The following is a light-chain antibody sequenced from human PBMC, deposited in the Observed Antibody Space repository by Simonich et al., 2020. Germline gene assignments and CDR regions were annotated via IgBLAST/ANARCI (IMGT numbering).Light chain of an antibody. CDR2: GAS. CDR3: QQRSNWPLT. CDR1: QSVSSN. V-gene: IGKV3-15*01. Sequence: EIVMTQSPATLSVSPGERATPSCRASQSVSSNLAWYQQKPGQAPRLLIYGASTRATGIPARFSGSGSGTEFTLTISSMQSEDFAVYYCQQRSNWPLTFGGGTKVEIK. J-gene: IGKJ4*01.